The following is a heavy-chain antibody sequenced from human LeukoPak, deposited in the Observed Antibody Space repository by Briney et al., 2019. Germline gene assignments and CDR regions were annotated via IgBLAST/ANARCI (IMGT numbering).Heavy chain of an antibody. CDR3: ARARRVVYSVAARYYYMDV. J-gene: IGHJ6*03. CDR2: MNPNSGNT. CDR1: GYTFTSYD. Sequence: ASVKVSCKASGYTFTSYDINWVRQAPGQGLEWMGWMNPNSGNTGYAQKFQGRVIMTRNTSISTAYMELSSLRSEDTAVYYCARARRVVYSVAARYYYMDVWGKGTTVTVSS. D-gene: IGHD5/OR15-5a*01. V-gene: IGHV1-8*01.